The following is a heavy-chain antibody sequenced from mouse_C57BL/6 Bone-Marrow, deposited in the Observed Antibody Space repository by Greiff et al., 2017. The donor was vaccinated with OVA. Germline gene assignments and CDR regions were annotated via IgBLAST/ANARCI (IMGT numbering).Heavy chain of an antibody. J-gene: IGHJ3*01. CDR1: GYTFTSYT. CDR3: AREDGNWFAY. D-gene: IGHD2-1*01. CDR2: INPSSDYT. Sequence: VKLQQSGAELARPGASVKMSCKASGYTFTSYTMHWVKQRPGQGLEWIGYINPSSDYTKYNQKFKDKATLTADKSSSTAYMQLSSLTSEDSAVYYCAREDGNWFAYWGQGTLVTVSA. V-gene: IGHV1-4*01.